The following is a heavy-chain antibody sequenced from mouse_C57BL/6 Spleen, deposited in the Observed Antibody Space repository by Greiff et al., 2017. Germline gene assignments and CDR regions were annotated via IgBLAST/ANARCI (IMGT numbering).Heavy chain of an antibody. CDR1: GFTFSSYA. CDR2: ISSGGDYI. V-gene: IGHV5-9-1*02. Sequence: EVQGVESGEGLVKPGGSLKLSCAASGFTFSSYAMSWVRQTPEKRLEWVAYISSGGDYIYYADTVKGRFTISRDNARNTLYLQMSSLKSEDTAMYYCTRVLYYYGSSPYYFDYWGQGTTLTVAS. CDR3: TRVLYYYGSSPYYFDY. D-gene: IGHD1-1*01. J-gene: IGHJ2*01.